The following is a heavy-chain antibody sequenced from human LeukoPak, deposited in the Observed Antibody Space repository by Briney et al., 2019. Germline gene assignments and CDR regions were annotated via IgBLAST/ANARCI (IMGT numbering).Heavy chain of an antibody. Sequence: SETLSLTCTVSGGFITNYYWDWIRQPPGRGLEWVGYIHSTGATSYDPSLKSRVTMSIDTSKKQFSLKVTSVTAADTAVYYCAGHGYDDDDLSLTWGQGTLVTVSS. V-gene: IGHV4-59*08. D-gene: IGHD3-16*01. CDR1: GGFITNYY. J-gene: IGHJ5*02. CDR3: AGHGYDDDDLSLT. CDR2: IHSTGAT.